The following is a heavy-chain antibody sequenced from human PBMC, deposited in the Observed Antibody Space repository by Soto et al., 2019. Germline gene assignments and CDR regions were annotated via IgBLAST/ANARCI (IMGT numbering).Heavy chain of an antibody. CDR3: VGRNSSSFYGESDAFHV. Sequence: GESLKISCKGSGYSFTYYWIAWVRQMPGKGLEWMGIIYPGDSDTRYSPSFQGQVTISVDKSITTAYLQWSSLKASDTAKYYCVGRNSSSFYGESDAFHVWGQGTMVTVSS. J-gene: IGHJ3*01. CDR2: IYPGDSDT. D-gene: IGHD6-13*01. V-gene: IGHV5-51*01. CDR1: GYSFTYYW.